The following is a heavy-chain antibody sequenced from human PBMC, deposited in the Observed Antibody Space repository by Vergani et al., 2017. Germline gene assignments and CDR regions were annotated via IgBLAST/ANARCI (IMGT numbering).Heavy chain of an antibody. CDR1: GGSITSSSYY. J-gene: IGHJ4*02. D-gene: IGHD4-17*01. Sequence: QLHLQESGPGLVKPSETLSLTCTVSGGSITSSSYYWGWIRQPPGKGLEWIGEINHSGSTNYNPSLKSRVTISVDTSKNQFSLKLSSVTAADTAVYYCARATRHDYGDYVFDYWGQGTLVTVSS. CDR3: ARATRHDYGDYVFDY. CDR2: INHSGST. V-gene: IGHV4-61*05.